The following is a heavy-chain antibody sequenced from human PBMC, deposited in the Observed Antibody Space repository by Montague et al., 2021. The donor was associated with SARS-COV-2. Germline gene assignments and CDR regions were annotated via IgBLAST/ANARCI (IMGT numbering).Heavy chain of an antibody. V-gene: IGHV4-61*02. CDR1: GGSISSGSCY. CDR3: ARDVLLWFGELSFLDV. CDR2: IYTSGST. D-gene: IGHD3-10*01. J-gene: IGHJ6*04. Sequence: TLSLTCTVSGGSISSGSCYWSWIRQPAGKGLEWIGRIYTSGSTNYXPSLKSRVTISVDTSKNQFSLKLSSVTAADTAVYYCARDVLLWFGELSFLDVWGKGTTVTVSS.